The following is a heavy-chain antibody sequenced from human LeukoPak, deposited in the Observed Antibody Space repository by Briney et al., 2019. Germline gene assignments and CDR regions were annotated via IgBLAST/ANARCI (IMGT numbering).Heavy chain of an antibody. CDR2: ISGSGGST. CDR1: GFTFSSYA. D-gene: IGHD3-22*01. J-gene: IGHJ4*02. Sequence: GGSLRLSCAASGFTFSSYAMSWVRQAPGKGLEWGSAISGSGGSTYYADSVKGRFTISRDNSKNTLYLQMNSLRAEDTAVYYCADGGYYYDSSGYYFDYWGQGTLVTVSS. V-gene: IGHV3-23*01. CDR3: ADGGYYYDSSGYYFDY.